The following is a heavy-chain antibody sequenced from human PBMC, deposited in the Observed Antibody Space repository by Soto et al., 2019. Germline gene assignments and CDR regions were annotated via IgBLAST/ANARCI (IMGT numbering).Heavy chain of an antibody. D-gene: IGHD6-19*01. CDR2: ITGSGDST. J-gene: IGHJ4*02. Sequence: EVQLLESGRGLVQPGGSLRLSCEVSGFTFSSHAMSWVRQAPGKGLECVSSITGSGDSTYYADTVKGRFTISRDKSKSSLYQQMNSLKAEDTAVYYCAKDLQFSGWLSAQTFDYWGQGTQVTVSS. V-gene: IGHV3-23*01. CDR3: AKDLQFSGWLSAQTFDY. CDR1: GFTFSSHA.